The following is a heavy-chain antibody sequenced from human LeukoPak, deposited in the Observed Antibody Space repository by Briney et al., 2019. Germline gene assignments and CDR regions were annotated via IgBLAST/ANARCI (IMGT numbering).Heavy chain of an antibody. CDR3: ARHLYSSSRDAFDI. CDR2: IYYSGST. V-gene: IGHV4-34*01. D-gene: IGHD6-13*01. Sequence: PSETLSLTCAVYGGSFSGYYWSWIRQPPGKGLEWIGSIYYSGSTYYNPSLKSRVTISVDTSKNQFSLKLSSVTAADTAVYYCARHLYSSSRDAFDIWGQGTMVTVSS. J-gene: IGHJ3*02. CDR1: GGSFSGYY.